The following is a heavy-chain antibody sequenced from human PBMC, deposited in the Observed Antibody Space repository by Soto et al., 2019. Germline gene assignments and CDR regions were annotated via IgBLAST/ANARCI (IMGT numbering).Heavy chain of an antibody. D-gene: IGHD3-22*01. Sequence: ASVKVSCKASGYTFTSYYMHWVRQAPGQGPEWMGIINPSGGSTSYAQKFQGRVTMTRDTSMSTVYMELSSLRSEDTAVYYCARGRYYYDSSGQYFDYWGQGTLVTVSS. J-gene: IGHJ4*02. CDR2: INPSGGST. V-gene: IGHV1-46*01. CDR3: ARGRYYYDSSGQYFDY. CDR1: GYTFTSYY.